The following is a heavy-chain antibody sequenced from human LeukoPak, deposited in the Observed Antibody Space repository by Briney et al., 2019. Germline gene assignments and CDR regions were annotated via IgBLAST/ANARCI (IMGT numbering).Heavy chain of an antibody. Sequence: GGSLRLSCAASGFPFSTYSMHWVRQAPGKGLVWVAVMSSDGSTQYHAESVKGRFTISRDNSKNTLYLQMNTLRPDDTALYYCAREKYCTSVDCLHGRFYFTHWGQGTLVIVSS. D-gene: IGHD2-8*02. J-gene: IGHJ4*02. CDR3: AREKYCTSVDCLHGRFYFTH. CDR2: MSSDGSTQ. CDR1: GFPFSTYS. V-gene: IGHV3-30*04.